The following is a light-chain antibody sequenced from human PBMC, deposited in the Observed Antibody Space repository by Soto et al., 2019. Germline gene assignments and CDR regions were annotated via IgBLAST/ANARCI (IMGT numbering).Light chain of an antibody. Sequence: IVMTQSPATLSVSPGERATLSCRASQSVRSNLAWYQQKPGQAHRLLIYGASTRATGIPARFSGSVSGTEFTLTISSLLSEDYTVYYCQQYNNWPPWTFGQATKVEIK. CDR3: QQYNNWPPWT. CDR2: GAS. V-gene: IGKV3-15*01. J-gene: IGKJ1*01. CDR1: QSVRSN.